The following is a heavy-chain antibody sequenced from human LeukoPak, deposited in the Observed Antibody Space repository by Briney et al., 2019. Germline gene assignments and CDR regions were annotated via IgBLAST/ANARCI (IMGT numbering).Heavy chain of an antibody. CDR2: IYTSGST. V-gene: IGHV4-4*07. CDR1: GGSISSYY. CDR3: ARDKYYYDSSGYLPSPRVYYFDY. D-gene: IGHD3-22*01. J-gene: IGHJ4*02. Sequence: SETLSLTCTVSGGSISSYYWSWIRQPAGKGLEWIGRIYTSGSTNYNPPLKSRVTMSVDTSKNQFSLKLSSVTAADTAVYYCARDKYYYDSSGYLPSPRVYYFDYWGQGTLVTVSS.